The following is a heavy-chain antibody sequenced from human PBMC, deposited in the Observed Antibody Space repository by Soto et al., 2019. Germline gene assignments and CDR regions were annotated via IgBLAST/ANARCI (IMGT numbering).Heavy chain of an antibody. D-gene: IGHD6-13*01. J-gene: IGHJ6*02. V-gene: IGHV4-39*01. CDR3: ARHIGAGSSWPYYYYYGMDV. CDR1: GGSISSSSYY. CDR2: IYYSGST. Sequence: LSLTCTVSGGSISSSSYYWGWIRQPPGKGLEWIGSIYYSGSTYYNPSLKSRVTISVDTSKNQFSLKLSSVTGADTAVYYCARHIGAGSSWPYYYYYGMDVWGQGTTVTVSS.